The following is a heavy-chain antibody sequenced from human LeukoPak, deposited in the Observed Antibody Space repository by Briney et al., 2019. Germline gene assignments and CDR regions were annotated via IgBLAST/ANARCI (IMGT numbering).Heavy chain of an antibody. CDR3: AKDSLGYCSSTSCYPDDY. CDR1: GFTFSSYG. D-gene: IGHD2-2*01. CDR2: IRYDGSNR. V-gene: IGHV3-30*02. Sequence: GGSLRLSCAASGFTFSSYGMHWVRQAQGKGLEWVAFIRYDGSNRYYADSVKGRFTISRDNSKNTLYLQMNSLRAEDTAVYYCAKDSLGYCSSTSCYPDDYWGQGTLVTVSS. J-gene: IGHJ4*02.